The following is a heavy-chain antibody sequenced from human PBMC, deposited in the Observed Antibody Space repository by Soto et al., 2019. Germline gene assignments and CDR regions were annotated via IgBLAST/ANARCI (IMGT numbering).Heavy chain of an antibody. CDR2: TYYRSKWYN. J-gene: IGHJ4*02. V-gene: IGHV6-1*01. D-gene: IGHD6-13*01. CDR3: ARDISYSSSWYMTIFDY. Sequence: PSQTLSLTCAISGDSVSSNSAAWNWIRQSPSRGLEWLGRTYYRSKWYNDYAVSVKSRITINPDTSKNQFSLQLNSVTPEDTAVYYCARDISYSSSWYMTIFDYWGQGTLVTVSS. CDR1: GDSVSSNSAA.